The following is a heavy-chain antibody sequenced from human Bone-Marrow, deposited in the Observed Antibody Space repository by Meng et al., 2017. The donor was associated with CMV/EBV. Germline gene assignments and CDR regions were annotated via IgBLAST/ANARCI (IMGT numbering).Heavy chain of an antibody. D-gene: IGHD5-18*01. J-gene: IGHJ4*02. CDR3: ARASRGYSYGFNFDY. Sequence: SVKVSCKASGYTFTAYYIHWVRQAPGQGLEWMGGIIPIFGTANYAQKFQGRVTITTDESTSTAYMELSSLRSEDTAVYYCARASRGYSYGFNFDYWGQGTLVTVSS. CDR2: IIPIFGTA. V-gene: IGHV1-69*05. CDR1: GYTFTAYY.